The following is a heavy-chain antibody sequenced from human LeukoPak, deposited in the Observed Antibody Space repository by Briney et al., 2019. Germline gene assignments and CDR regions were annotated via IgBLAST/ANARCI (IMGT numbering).Heavy chain of an antibody. CDR2: IWSDGSAK. J-gene: IGHJ3*02. CDR1: GFTFSSYG. Sequence: PGRSLRLSCAASGFTFSSYGMHWVRQAPGKGLEWVAVIWSDGSAKYYAGSVTGRVTISRDNSKNTLYLQIYSLRAEDTAVYYCVRVRSVSSAWRAFDIWGQGTMVIVTS. CDR3: VRVRSVSSAWRAFDI. V-gene: IGHV3-33*08. D-gene: IGHD6-19*01.